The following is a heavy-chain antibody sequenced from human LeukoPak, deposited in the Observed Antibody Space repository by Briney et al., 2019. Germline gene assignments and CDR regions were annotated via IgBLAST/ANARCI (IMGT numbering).Heavy chain of an antibody. J-gene: IGHJ5*02. CDR1: GGSISSSSYY. CDR3: ARDVGAGGAARSWFDP. D-gene: IGHD6-6*01. V-gene: IGHV4-39*07. CDR2: IYYSGST. Sequence: SETLSLTCTVSGGSISSSSYYWGWIRQPPGKGLEWIGSIYYSGSTYYNPSLKSRVTISVDTSKNQFSLKLSSVTAADTAVYYCARDVGAGGAARSWFDPWGQGTLVTVSS.